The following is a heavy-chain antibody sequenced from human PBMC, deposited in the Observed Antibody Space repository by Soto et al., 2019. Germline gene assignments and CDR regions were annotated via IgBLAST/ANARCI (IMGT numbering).Heavy chain of an antibody. Sequence: EVQLLESGGGLVQPGGSPRLSCAASGFTFSSYAMSWVRQAPGKGLEWVSAISGSGGSTYYADSVKGRFTISRDNSKNTLYLQMNSLRAEDTAVYYCAKTPQQQQLVWGPPEGDYWGQGTLVTVSS. V-gene: IGHV3-23*01. CDR3: AKTPQQQQLVWGPPEGDY. D-gene: IGHD6-13*01. CDR2: ISGSGGST. CDR1: GFTFSSYA. J-gene: IGHJ4*02.